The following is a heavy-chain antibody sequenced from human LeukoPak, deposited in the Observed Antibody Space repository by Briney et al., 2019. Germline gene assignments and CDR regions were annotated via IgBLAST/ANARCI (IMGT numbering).Heavy chain of an antibody. CDR1: GGSISSYY. CDR3: ARVSVYYDSSGLRYYFDY. CDR2: IYYSGST. Sequence: PSETLSLTCTVSGGSISSYYWSWLRQPPGKGLEWIGYIYYSGSTNYNPSLKSRVTISVDTSKNQFSLKLSSVTAADTAVYYCARVSVYYDSSGLRYYFDYWGQGTLVTVSS. D-gene: IGHD3-22*01. V-gene: IGHV4-59*01. J-gene: IGHJ4*02.